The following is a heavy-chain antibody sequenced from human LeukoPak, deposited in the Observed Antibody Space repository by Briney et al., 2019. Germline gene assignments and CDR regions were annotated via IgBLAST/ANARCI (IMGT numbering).Heavy chain of an antibody. V-gene: IGHV3-30*18. CDR1: GFTFTNYG. D-gene: IGHD2-21*01. CDR3: AKKAAPVSAIRAGFDY. Sequence: GGSLRLSCSASGFTFTNYGMHWVRQAPGKGLEWVAVISYDGITNYYADSVKGRFTVSRDNSENTLYLQMNSLRPDDTAVYYCAKKAAPVSAIRAGFDYWGQGTLATVSS. J-gene: IGHJ4*02. CDR2: ISYDGITN.